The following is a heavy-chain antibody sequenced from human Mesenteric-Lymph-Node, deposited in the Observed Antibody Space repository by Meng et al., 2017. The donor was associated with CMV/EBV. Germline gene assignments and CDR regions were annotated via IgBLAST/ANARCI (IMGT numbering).Heavy chain of an antibody. CDR2: ISYDGNKK. J-gene: IGHJ4*02. Sequence: FTFSSYDMHWVRQAPGKGLEWVAVISYDGNKKYYADSVKGRFTVSRENSKNTLYLQMTSLRAEDTALYYCVRAPYYYHSSGYYHYWGQGTLVTVSS. D-gene: IGHD3-22*01. CDR3: VRAPYYYHSSGYYHY. CDR1: FTFSSYD. V-gene: IGHV3-30-3*01.